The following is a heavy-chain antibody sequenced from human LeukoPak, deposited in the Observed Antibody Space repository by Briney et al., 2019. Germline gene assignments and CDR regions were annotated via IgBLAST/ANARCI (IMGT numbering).Heavy chain of an antibody. Sequence: PSETLSLTCTVSDDSISSYYWIWIRQPPGKGLEWIGYIHHSGSANYNPSLRSRITMSVDTSKNHFSPSLTSVTAADTAVYYCARLPGCSGADCFRAFDIWGQGTMVTVSS. J-gene: IGHJ3*02. CDR1: DDSISSYY. V-gene: IGHV4-59*08. CDR2: IHHSGSA. CDR3: ARLPGCSGADCFRAFDI. D-gene: IGHD2-21*02.